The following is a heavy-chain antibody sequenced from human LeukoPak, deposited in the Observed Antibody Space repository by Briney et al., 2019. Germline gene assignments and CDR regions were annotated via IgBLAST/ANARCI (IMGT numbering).Heavy chain of an antibody. D-gene: IGHD3-9*01. CDR1: GGSINSSSYY. CDR3: ARVYYDILTGYYNVIDC. V-gene: IGHV4-61*05. Sequence: TSETLSLTCTVSGGSINSSSYYWNWIRQPPGKGLEWIGYIYYSGGTNYNPSLKSRVTISLDTSKNQFSLKLSSVTPEDTAMYYCARVYYDILTGYYNVIDCWGQGTLVTVSS. CDR2: IYYSGGT. J-gene: IGHJ4*02.